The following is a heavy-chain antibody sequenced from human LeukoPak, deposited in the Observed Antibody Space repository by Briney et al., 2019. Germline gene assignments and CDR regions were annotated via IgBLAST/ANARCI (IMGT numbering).Heavy chain of an antibody. Sequence: GGSLRLSCAASGFTFSSYGMHWVRQAPGKGLEWVAVISYDGSNKFYADSVKGRFTISRDNSKNTLYLQMNSLSTEDTAFYYCARDRGSSSYYYYYMDVWGKGTTVTVSS. CDR3: ARDRGSSSYYYYYMDV. CDR2: ISYDGSNK. J-gene: IGHJ6*03. V-gene: IGHV3-30*03. CDR1: GFTFSSYG. D-gene: IGHD6-6*01.